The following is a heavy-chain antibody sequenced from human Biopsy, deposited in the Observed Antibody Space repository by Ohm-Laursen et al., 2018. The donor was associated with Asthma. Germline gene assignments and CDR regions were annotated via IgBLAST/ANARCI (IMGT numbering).Heavy chain of an antibody. V-gene: IGHV1-2*02. J-gene: IGHJ5*02. Sequence: ASVKVSCKASGYAFTGYYMHWVRQAPGQGLEWMGRINPNSGGTNYAQKFQARVTMTRDTSISTAYMELSRLRSDDTAVYYCAREGITGTTAWFDPWGQGTLVTVSS. CDR2: INPNSGGT. D-gene: IGHD1-7*01. CDR1: GYAFTGYY. CDR3: AREGITGTTAWFDP.